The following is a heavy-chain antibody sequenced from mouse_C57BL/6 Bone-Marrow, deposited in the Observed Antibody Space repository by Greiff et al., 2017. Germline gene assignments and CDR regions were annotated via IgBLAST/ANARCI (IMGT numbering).Heavy chain of an antibody. V-gene: IGHV1-59*01. Sequence: QVQLQQPGAELVRPGTSVKLSCKASGYTFTSYWMHWVKQRPGQGLEWIGVIDPSDSYTNYNQKFKGKATLTVDTSSSTAYMQLSSLTSEDSAVYYCARDYDCDDWYFDVWGTGTTVTVSS. CDR1: GYTFTSYW. CDR3: ARDYDCDDWYFDV. J-gene: IGHJ1*03. CDR2: IDPSDSYT. D-gene: IGHD2-4*01.